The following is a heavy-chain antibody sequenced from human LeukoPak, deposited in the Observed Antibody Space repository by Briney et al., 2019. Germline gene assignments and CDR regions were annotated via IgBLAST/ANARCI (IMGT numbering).Heavy chain of an antibody. J-gene: IGHJ4*02. Sequence: PGGSLRLSCAASGFTFSSYAMHWVRQAPGKGLEWVAFIHYDGSNNYYADSVKGRFTISRDNAKNSLYLQMNSLRAEDTAVYYCARVAEAAAFDYWGQGTLVTVSS. D-gene: IGHD6-13*01. CDR3: ARVAEAAAFDY. CDR2: IHYDGSNN. CDR1: GFTFSSYA. V-gene: IGHV3-30*02.